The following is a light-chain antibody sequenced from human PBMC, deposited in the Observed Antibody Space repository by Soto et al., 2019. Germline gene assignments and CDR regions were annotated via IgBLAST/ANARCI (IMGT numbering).Light chain of an antibody. CDR3: QTYNSYSRT. CDR1: QGISNY. Sequence: DLKMNQSPSSLSASVGDRVSMSCRASQGISNYLAWYQQKPGKVPKLLIYKASTLESGVPSRFSGSGSETEFTLTISSLQPDDYATYYCQTYNSYSRTCGQGTTGDIK. J-gene: IGKJ1*01. V-gene: IGKV1-5*03. CDR2: KAS.